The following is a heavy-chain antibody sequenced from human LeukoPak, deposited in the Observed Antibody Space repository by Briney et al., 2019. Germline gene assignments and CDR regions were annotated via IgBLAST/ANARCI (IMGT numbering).Heavy chain of an antibody. Sequence: ASVKVSCKASGYTFIGYYMHWVRQAPGQGLEWMGWINPNSGGTNYVQKFQARVIMTRDTSINTAYMELSGLKSDDTAVYFCARENPGVPFDYWGQGTLVTVSS. CDR2: INPNSGGT. CDR1: GYTFIGYY. CDR3: ARENPGVPFDY. D-gene: IGHD3-3*01. J-gene: IGHJ4*02. V-gene: IGHV1-2*02.